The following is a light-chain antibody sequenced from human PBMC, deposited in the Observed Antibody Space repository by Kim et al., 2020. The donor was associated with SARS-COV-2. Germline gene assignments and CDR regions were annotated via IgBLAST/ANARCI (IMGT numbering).Light chain of an antibody. CDR2: DVN. CDR1: RSDVGDYDF. Sequence: QSVLTQPASVSGSPGQSISMSCAGTRSDVGDYDFVSWYQQHPGSAPRLIIHDVNNRPSGVSDRFSGSKSGNTASLTISGLQADDEAYYYCSSYTTSNTVVFGTGTKVTVL. J-gene: IGLJ1*01. CDR3: SSYTTSNTVV. V-gene: IGLV2-14*03.